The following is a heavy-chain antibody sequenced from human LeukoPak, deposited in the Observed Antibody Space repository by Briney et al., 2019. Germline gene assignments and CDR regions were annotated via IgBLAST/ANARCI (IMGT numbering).Heavy chain of an antibody. CDR1: GFIFRSYD. CDR3: TTGFIDY. J-gene: IGHJ4*02. Sequence: GGSLRLSCAASGFIFRSYDMHWVRQAPDKGLEWVAVIWYDGGNKYYAEPVKGRFTISRDNSKNTLYLQMNSLRGEDTAVYYCTTGFIDYWGQGTLVTVSS. CDR2: IWYDGGNK. D-gene: IGHD3-10*01. V-gene: IGHV3-33*01.